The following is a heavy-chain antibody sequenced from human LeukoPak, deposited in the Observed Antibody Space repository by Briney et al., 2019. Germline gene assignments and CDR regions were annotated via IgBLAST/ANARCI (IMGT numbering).Heavy chain of an antibody. CDR1: GYTFTSYG. CDR3: ARPLPPPQYYYGSGSSNAFDI. J-gene: IGHJ4*02. CDR2: ISAYNGNT. V-gene: IGHV1-18*01. Sequence: GASVKVSCKASGYTFTSYGISWVRQAPGQGLEWMGWISAYNGNTNYAQKLQGRVTMTTDTSTSTAYMELRSLRSDDTAVYYCARPLPPPQYYYGSGSSNAFDIWGQGTLVTVSS. D-gene: IGHD3-10*01.